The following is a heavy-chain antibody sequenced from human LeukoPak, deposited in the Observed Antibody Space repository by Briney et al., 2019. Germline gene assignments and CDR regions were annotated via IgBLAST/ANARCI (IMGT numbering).Heavy chain of an antibody. D-gene: IGHD4-17*01. V-gene: IGHV1-46*01. Sequence: ASVKVSCKASGYTFINHYIHWVRQAPGQGLEWMGVINPSGGSTNYAQKFQGRVTMTRDASTSTVYLDLSSLTSAATGVYYCGRDSTVPTFRGCVDPWGQGTLVTVSS. J-gene: IGHJ5*02. CDR3: GRDSTVPTFRGCVDP. CDR1: GYTFINHY. CDR2: INPSGGST.